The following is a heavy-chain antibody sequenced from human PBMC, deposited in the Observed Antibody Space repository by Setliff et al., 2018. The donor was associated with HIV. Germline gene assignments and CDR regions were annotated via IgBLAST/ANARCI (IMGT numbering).Heavy chain of an antibody. V-gene: IGHV4-59*11. CDR3: ARAPSLDTATVSRWGYYFDY. CDR2: VYYSGST. D-gene: IGHD5-18*01. Sequence: ASETLSLTCTVSGGSINSHYWNWIRQPPGKGLEWLAYVYYSGSTNYNPSLKSRVTISVDSSKNHFSLRLHPLTAADTAVYYCARAPSLDTATVSRWGYYFDYWGQGTLVTVSS. CDR1: GGSINSHY. J-gene: IGHJ4*02.